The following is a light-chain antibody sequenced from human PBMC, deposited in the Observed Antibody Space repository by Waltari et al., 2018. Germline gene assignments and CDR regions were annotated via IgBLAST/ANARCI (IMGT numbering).Light chain of an antibody. J-gene: IGLJ3*02. CDR2: RRD. Sequence: QSVLTQPPSASGTPGQRVTISCSGSASHIGGNLVNWYQQLPGTSPKLLIYRRDRGPSGGPDRVSGARYGAAASLAISGLQSEDEADYVCASWDDSLNGHWVFGGGTKVTVL. V-gene: IGLV1-44*01. CDR3: ASWDDSLNGHWV. CDR1: ASHIGGNL.